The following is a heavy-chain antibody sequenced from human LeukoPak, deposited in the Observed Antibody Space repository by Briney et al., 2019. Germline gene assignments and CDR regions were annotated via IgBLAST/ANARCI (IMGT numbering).Heavy chain of an antibody. CDR2: ISAYNGNT. Sequence: GASVKVSCKASGYTFTSYGISWVRQAPGQGLEWMGWISAYNGNTNYAQKLQGRVTMTTDTSTSTAYMEPRSLKSDDTAVYYCASLKNYYDSSGYLVTDAFDIWGQGTMVTVSS. V-gene: IGHV1-18*01. CDR1: GYTFTSYG. D-gene: IGHD3-22*01. CDR3: ASLKNYYDSSGYLVTDAFDI. J-gene: IGHJ3*02.